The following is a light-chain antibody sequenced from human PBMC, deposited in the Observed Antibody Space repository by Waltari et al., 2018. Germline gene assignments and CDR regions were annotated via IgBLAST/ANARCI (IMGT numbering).Light chain of an antibody. CDR3: SLYMGSGIWV. CDR1: SGSVSTNSY. CDR2: KGS. J-gene: IGLJ3*02. V-gene: IGLV8-61*01. Sequence: QTVVTQEPSLSVSPGGTVTLTCALTSGSVSTNSYATWYQQTPGQPPRTLVYKGSSRSSGVPDRFSGSILGNKAALTITGAQADDESNYYCSLYMGSGIWVFGGGTKLTVL.